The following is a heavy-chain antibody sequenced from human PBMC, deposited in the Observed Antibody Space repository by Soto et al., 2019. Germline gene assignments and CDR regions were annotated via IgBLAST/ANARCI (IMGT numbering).Heavy chain of an antibody. J-gene: IGHJ6*02. V-gene: IGHV3-7*01. Sequence: GGSLRLSCAASGFTFSTYWMSWVRQAPGKGLEWVANIKEDGSEKYYVDSVEGRFTISRDNVKNSLYLQMTSLRAEDTALYYCARGXGYFDSSGFPYLYAMDVWGQGTTVTVSS. D-gene: IGHD3-22*01. CDR1: GFTFSTYW. CDR3: ARGXGYFDSSGFPYLYAMDV. CDR2: IKEDGSEK.